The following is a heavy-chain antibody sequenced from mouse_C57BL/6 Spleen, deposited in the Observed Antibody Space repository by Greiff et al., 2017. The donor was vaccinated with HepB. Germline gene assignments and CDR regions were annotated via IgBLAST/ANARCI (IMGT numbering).Heavy chain of an antibody. CDR1: GYSITSGYY. CDR2: ISYDGSN. V-gene: IGHV3-6*01. Sequence: EVQLQQSGPGLVKPSQSLSLTCSVTGYSITSGYYWNWIRQFPGNKLEWMGYISYDGSNNYNPSLKNRISITRDTSKNQFFLKLNSVTTEDTATYYCARDSSGYVPWFAYWGQGTLVTVSA. J-gene: IGHJ3*01. CDR3: ARDSSGYVPWFAY. D-gene: IGHD3-2*02.